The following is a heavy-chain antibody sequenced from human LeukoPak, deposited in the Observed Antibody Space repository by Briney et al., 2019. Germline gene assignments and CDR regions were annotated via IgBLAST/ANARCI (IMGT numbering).Heavy chain of an antibody. CDR1: GFTFDDYA. J-gene: IGHJ4*02. D-gene: IGHD3-10*01. V-gene: IGHV3-9*01. Sequence: GGSLRLSCAASGFTFDDYAMHWVRQAPGEGLEWVSGISWNSGSIGYADSVKGRFTISRDNAKNSLYLQMNSLRAEDTALYYCAKDSQALLWFGELGWWGQGTLVTVSS. CDR3: AKDSQALLWFGELGW. CDR2: ISWNSGSI.